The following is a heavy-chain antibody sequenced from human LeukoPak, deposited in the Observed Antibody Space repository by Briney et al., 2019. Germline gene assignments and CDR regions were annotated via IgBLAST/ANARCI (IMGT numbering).Heavy chain of an antibody. CDR1: GGNLGNYA. CDR2: IVPIFGST. J-gene: IGHJ4*02. D-gene: IGHD1-26*01. V-gene: IGHV1-69*06. CDR3: AREPGGVRRYFDY. Sequence: SVKVSCKASGGNLGNYAISWVRQAPGQGLEWMGRIVPIFGSTNFAQKFQDRLTIAADKATNTLYLELTNLRPDDTAVYYCAREPGGVRRYFDYWDQGTLVTVSS.